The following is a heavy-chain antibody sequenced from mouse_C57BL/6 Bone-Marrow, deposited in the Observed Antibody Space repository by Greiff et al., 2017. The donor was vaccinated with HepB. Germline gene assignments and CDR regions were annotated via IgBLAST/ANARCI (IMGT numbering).Heavy chain of an antibody. V-gene: IGHV10-1*01. J-gene: IGHJ1*03. Sequence: EADGGLVQPKGSLKLSCAASGFSFNTYAMNWVRQAPGKGLEWVARIRSKSNNYATYYADSVKDRFTISRDDSESMLYLQMNNLKTEDTAMYYCVRLGDARYFDVWGTGTTVTVSS. CDR3: VRLGDARYFDV. CDR2: IRSKSNNYAT. CDR1: GFSFNTYA.